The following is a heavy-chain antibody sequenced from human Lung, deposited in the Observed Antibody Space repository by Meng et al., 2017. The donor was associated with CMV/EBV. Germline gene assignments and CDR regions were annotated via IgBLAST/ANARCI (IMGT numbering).Heavy chain of an antibody. CDR1: GFTFSSYA. D-gene: IGHD3-22*01. V-gene: IGHV3-23*01. CDR2: ISAGGPST. Sequence: GGSXRLXCAASGFTFSSYAMSWVCQAPGKGLEWVSAISAGGPSTYYADSVKGRFTISRDNSKNTPYLHMNSLRADDTAVYYCAKIGSSGYSLENWFDSWGQGXLVTVSS. J-gene: IGHJ5*01. CDR3: AKIGSSGYSLENWFDS.